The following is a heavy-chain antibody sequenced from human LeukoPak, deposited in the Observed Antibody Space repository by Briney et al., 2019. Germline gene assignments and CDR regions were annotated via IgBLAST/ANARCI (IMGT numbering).Heavy chain of an antibody. D-gene: IGHD1-1*01. CDR3: ARVFFYNDANSIDL. V-gene: IGHV4-61*02. CDR1: GGSISSGSYY. Sequence: SETLSLICTVSGGSISSGSYYWTWIRQPAGNGLEWVGRVFPSGSTNYNPSLKSRVTVSVDTSKNQFSLKLSSLTAADTAVYYCARVFFYNDANSIDLWGRGTLVTVSS. J-gene: IGHJ2*01. CDR2: VFPSGST.